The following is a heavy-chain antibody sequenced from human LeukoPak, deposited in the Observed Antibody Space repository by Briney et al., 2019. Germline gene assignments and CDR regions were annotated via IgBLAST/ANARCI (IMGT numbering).Heavy chain of an antibody. CDR2: ISWDGGST. Sequence: PGGSLRLSCAASGFTFDEYTMHWVRQAPGKGLEWVSLISWDGGSTYYADSVKGRFTISRDNSKNSLYLQMNSLRTEDTALYYCAKGLVEMATIGLWDYWGREPWSPSPQ. J-gene: IGHJ4*02. V-gene: IGHV3-43*01. CDR1: GFTFDEYT. D-gene: IGHD5-24*01. CDR3: AKGLVEMATIGLWDY.